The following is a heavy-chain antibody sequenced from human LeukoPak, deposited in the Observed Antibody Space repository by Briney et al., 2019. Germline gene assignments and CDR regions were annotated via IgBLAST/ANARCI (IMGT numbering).Heavy chain of an antibody. CDR2: IIGSSGDT. Sequence: GGSLRLSCAASGFRFSNFAMSWVRQAPGKGLEWVSLIIGSSGDTLYADSVKGRFTISRDISKNRLYLQMNSLRAEDTALYYCAKGAYDYIEMGYFDDWGQGTLVPVSS. V-gene: IGHV3-23*01. CDR3: AKGAYDYIEMGYFDD. CDR1: GFRFSNFA. D-gene: IGHD5-12*01. J-gene: IGHJ4*02.